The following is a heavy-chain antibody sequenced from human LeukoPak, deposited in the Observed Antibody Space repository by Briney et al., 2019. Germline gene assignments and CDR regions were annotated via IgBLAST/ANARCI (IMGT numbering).Heavy chain of an antibody. D-gene: IGHD3-22*01. J-gene: IGHJ4*02. Sequence: SETLSLTCTVSGGSISSSSYYWGWIRQPPGKGLEWIGSIYYSGSTYYNPSLKSRVTISVDTSKNQFPLKLSSVTAADTAVYYCARQSGGYYYDSSGYYFDYWGQGTLVTVSS. CDR3: ARQSGGYYYDSSGYYFDY. CDR2: IYYSGST. V-gene: IGHV4-39*01. CDR1: GGSISSSSYY.